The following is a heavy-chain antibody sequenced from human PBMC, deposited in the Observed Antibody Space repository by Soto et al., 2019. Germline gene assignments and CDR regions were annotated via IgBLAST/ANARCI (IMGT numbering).Heavy chain of an antibody. CDR1: RATFNKYA. V-gene: IGHV1-69*01. D-gene: IGHD3-16*01. CDR3: ARGETYLGV. CDR2: IIPIFSSR. J-gene: IGHJ6*02. Sequence: QVQLVQSGDEVKMPGSSVKVSCKTSRATFNKYAFNWVRQAPGQGLEWMGWIIPIFSSRNYAEKFQGRVTITADDSTSTAYMELRSLRFEDTAVYYCARGETYLGVWGQGTTVTVSS.